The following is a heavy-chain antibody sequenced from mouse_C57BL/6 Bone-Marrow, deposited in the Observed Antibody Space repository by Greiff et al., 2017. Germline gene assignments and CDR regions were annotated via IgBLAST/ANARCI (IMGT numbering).Heavy chain of an antibody. CDR2: IYPRSGNT. V-gene: IGHV1-81*01. CDR1: GYTFTSYG. Sequence: QVQLKQSGAELARPGASVKLSCKASGYTFTSYGISWVKQRTGQGLEWIGEIYPRSGNTYYNEKFKGKATLTADKSSSTAYMQLRSLTSEDSAVYFCARERLYYYGSSVAWFAYWGQGTLVTVSA. CDR3: ARERLYYYGSSVAWFAY. D-gene: IGHD1-1*01. J-gene: IGHJ3*01.